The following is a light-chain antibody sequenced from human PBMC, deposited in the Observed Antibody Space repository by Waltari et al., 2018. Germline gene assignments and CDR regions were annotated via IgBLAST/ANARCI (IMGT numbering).Light chain of an antibody. CDR2: DND. Sequence: QSVLTQPPSVSAPPGQKVTISCSGSSSNIGNYLVSWYHQLPGATPKILIYDNDKRPSGIPDRCSAAKSGTSATLDVAGLQIGDEADYYCATWDNSLTAVVFGGGTKLTVL. V-gene: IGLV1-51*01. CDR3: ATWDNSLTAVV. CDR1: SSNIGNYL. J-gene: IGLJ2*01.